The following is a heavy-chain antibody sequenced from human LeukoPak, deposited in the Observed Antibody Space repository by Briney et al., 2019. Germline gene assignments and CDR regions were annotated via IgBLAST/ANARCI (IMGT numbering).Heavy chain of an antibody. Sequence: GGSLRLSCATSGFTFSSFGIHWVRQAPGKGLEWVSFIRYDGSDKYYADSVKGRFTISRDDSKKTLYLQMNSLRSEDTAVYYCARTSGYDYGLFDYWGQGTLVTVSS. CDR1: GFTFSSFG. CDR2: IRYDGSDK. CDR3: ARTSGYDYGLFDY. D-gene: IGHD5-12*01. V-gene: IGHV3-30*02. J-gene: IGHJ4*02.